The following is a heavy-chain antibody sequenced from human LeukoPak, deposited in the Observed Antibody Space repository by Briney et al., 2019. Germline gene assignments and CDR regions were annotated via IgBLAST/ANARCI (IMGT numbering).Heavy chain of an antibody. CDR1: GYTFTGYY. J-gene: IGHJ4*02. CDR3: AREERGYSYGYFDY. Sequence: ASVKVSCKASGYTFTGYYMHWVRQAPGQGLEWMGWINPNSGGTNYAQKFQGRVTMTRDTSISTAYMELSRLRSDDTAVYYCAREERGYSYGYFDYWGQGTLVTVSS. D-gene: IGHD5-18*01. CDR2: INPNSGGT. V-gene: IGHV1-2*02.